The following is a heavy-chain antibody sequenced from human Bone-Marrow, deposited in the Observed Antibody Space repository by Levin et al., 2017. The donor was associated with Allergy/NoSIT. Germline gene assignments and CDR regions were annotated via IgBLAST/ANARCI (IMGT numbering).Heavy chain of an antibody. D-gene: IGHD2/OR15-2a*01. CDR2: INHSGST. Sequence: SQTLSLTCAVYGGSFRGYYWSWIRQPPGKGLEWIGEINHSGSTNYNPSLKSRVTISVDTSKNQFSLKLSSVTAADTAVYYCARPSGYYPELRFDYWGQGTLVTVSS. V-gene: IGHV4-34*01. CDR3: ARPSGYYPELRFDY. J-gene: IGHJ4*02. CDR1: GGSFRGYY.